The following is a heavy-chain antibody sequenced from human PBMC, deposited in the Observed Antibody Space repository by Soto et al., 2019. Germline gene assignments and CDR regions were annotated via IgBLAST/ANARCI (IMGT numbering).Heavy chain of an antibody. CDR3: ARVHKQLVV. Sequence: SETLSLTCTVSGGSISSYYWSWIRQPPGKGLEWIGYIYYSGSTNYNPSLKSRVTIAVATSKNQFSLKLSAVTAADTAVYYCARVHKQLVVWGQGTLVTVSS. V-gene: IGHV4-59*01. D-gene: IGHD6-6*01. J-gene: IGHJ4*02. CDR1: GGSISSYY. CDR2: IYYSGST.